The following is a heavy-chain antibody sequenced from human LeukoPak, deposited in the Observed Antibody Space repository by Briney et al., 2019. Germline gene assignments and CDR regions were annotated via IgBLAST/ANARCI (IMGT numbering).Heavy chain of an antibody. Sequence: GGSLRLSCAASGFTFSSYWMSWVRQAPGKGLEWVANIKPDGSEKYYVDSVKGRFSVSKDNAKNSLYLLMNSLRAEDTAVYYCTRGDYYGSGTWGQGTLVTVSS. J-gene: IGHJ5*02. CDR2: IKPDGSEK. D-gene: IGHD3-10*01. CDR3: TRGDYYGSGT. V-gene: IGHV3-7*01. CDR1: GFTFSSYW.